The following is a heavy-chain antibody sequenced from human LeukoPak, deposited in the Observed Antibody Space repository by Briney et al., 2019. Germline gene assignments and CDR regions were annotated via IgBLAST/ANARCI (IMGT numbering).Heavy chain of an antibody. CDR2: IYYSGST. J-gene: IGHJ3*02. CDR3: ARSTVVTLEAFDI. Sequence: SETLSLTCTVSGGSVSSGSYYWSWIRQPPGKGLEWIGYIYYSGSTNYNPSLKSRVTISVDTSKNQFSLKLSSVTAADPAVYYCARSTVVTLEAFDIGGQGTMVTVSS. D-gene: IGHD4-23*01. V-gene: IGHV4-61*01. CDR1: GGSVSSGSYY.